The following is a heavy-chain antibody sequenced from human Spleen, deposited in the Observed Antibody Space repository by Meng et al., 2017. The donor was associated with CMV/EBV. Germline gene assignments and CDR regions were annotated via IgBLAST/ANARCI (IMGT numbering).Heavy chain of an antibody. CDR1: GYSFTSYW. V-gene: IGHV5-51*01. Sequence: KVSCKGSGYSFTSYWIGWVRQMPGKGLEWMGIIYPGDSDTRYSPSFQGQVTISADKSITTAYLQWSSLKASDTAIYFCARLGVTSTYFDYWGQGTLVTVSS. CDR3: ARLGVTSTYFDY. CDR2: IYPGDSDT. J-gene: IGHJ4*02. D-gene: IGHD3-22*01.